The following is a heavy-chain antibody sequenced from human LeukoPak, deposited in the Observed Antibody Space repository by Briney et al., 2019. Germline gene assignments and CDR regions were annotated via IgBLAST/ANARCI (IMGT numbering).Heavy chain of an antibody. CDR3: VRDNRSYNFDY. CDR1: GFTFSRYW. J-gene: IGHJ4*01. D-gene: IGHD1-26*01. Sequence: GGSLRLSCAASGFTFSRYWMHWVRHAPGKGLVWVSCIKSDGSSTSIADSAKGRFTFSRDNAKNTVYLQMNSLRAEDTAVYYCVRDNRSYNFDYWGQGTLGTVSS. CDR2: IKSDGSST. V-gene: IGHV3-74*01.